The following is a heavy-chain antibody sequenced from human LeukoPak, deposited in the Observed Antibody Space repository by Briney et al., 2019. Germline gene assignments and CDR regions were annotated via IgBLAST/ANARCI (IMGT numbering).Heavy chain of an antibody. CDR3: ARYSGDYGWFDP. CDR1: GFTFSKYA. J-gene: IGHJ5*02. V-gene: IGHV3-23*01. CDR2: VNDRGTGT. D-gene: IGHD5-12*01. Sequence: GGSLRLSCAASGFTFSKYAMSWVRQAPGKGLEWVSTVNDRGTGTYYADSVKGRFTISRDNAKNSLYLQMNSLRAEDAAVYFCARYSGDYGWFDPWGQGTLVTVSS.